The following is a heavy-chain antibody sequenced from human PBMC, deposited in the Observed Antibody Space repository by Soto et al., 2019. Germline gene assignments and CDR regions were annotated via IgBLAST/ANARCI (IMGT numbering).Heavy chain of an antibody. CDR3: ASTIYCNGGICYSRHYYGMDV. CDR1: GGTFSKYS. D-gene: IGHD2-15*01. J-gene: IGHJ6*02. CDR2: ITPFVDTS. V-gene: IGHV1-69*06. Sequence: QVRLVQSGAEVKKPGSSVKVSCKVSGGTFSKYSLSWVRQTPGQGLEWMGGITPFVDTSNYAQRFLGRVTITADKSTNTAFLEVRGLNSEATALYFCASTIYCNGGICYSRHYYGMDVWGQGTTVTVSS.